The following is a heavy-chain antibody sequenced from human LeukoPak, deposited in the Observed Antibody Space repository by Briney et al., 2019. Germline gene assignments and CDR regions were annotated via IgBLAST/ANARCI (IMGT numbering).Heavy chain of an antibody. CDR1: GGSISSGDYY. CDR3: ARATTVPYYFDY. Sequence: SETLSLTCTVSGGSISSGDYYWSWIRQPPGKGLEWIGYIYYSGSTYYNPSLKSRVTISVDTSENQFSLKLSSVTAADTAVYYCARATTVPYYFDYWGQGTLVTVSS. V-gene: IGHV4-30-4*08. D-gene: IGHD4-11*01. CDR2: IYYSGST. J-gene: IGHJ4*02.